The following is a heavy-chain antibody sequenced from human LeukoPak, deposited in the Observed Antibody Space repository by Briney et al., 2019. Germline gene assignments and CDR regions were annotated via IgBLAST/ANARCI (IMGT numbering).Heavy chain of an antibody. CDR1: GFTFSNYW. CDR2: INPDGSTT. V-gene: IGHV3-74*01. D-gene: IGHD4-23*01. J-gene: IGHJ5*02. CDR3: ARDNSVEDTAWWFDP. Sequence: GGSLRLSCAASGFTFSNYWMHWVRQDPGKGLGWVSFINPDGSTTNYADSVKGRFTISRDNAKNALYLQMNSLRAEDTAVYYCARDNSVEDTAWWFDPWGQGTLVTVSS.